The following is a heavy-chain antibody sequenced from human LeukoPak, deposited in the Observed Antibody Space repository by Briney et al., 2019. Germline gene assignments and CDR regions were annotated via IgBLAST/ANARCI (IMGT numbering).Heavy chain of an antibody. CDR2: ISSNGGST. CDR1: GFTFSSYA. J-gene: IGHJ4*02. CDR3: ARGYDFWSGYWSHSDY. V-gene: IGHV3-64*01. Sequence: GGFLRLSCAASGFTFSSYAMHWVRQAPGKGLEYVSAISSNGGSTYYGNSVKGRFTISRDNSKNTLYPQMGSLRAEDMAVYYCARGYDFWSGYWSHSDYWGQGTLVTVSS. D-gene: IGHD3-3*01.